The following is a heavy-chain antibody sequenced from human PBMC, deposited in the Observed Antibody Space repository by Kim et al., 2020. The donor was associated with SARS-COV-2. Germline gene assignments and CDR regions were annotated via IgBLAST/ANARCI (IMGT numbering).Heavy chain of an antibody. V-gene: IGHV3-23*01. D-gene: IGHD1-26*01. Sequence: AGSLRLSCVASGFTFSTSPMGWVRQAPGKGLEWVSRISWDGTRTYYADSVKGRVTMSSDKSKNMLYLHMNSLRVEDTAVYYCAKGVINSGFDYWGQGTQVTVSS. J-gene: IGHJ4*02. CDR2: ISWDGTRT. CDR1: GFTFSTSP. CDR3: AKGVINSGFDY.